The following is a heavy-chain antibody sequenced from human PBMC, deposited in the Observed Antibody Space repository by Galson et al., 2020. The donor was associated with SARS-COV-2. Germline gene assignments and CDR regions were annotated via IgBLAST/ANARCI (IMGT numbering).Heavy chain of an antibody. CDR2: IYPGDSDT. CDR1: GYSFTSYW. CDR3: ARPTLRGGTPSGLFGY. D-gene: IGHD1-1*01. Sequence: GESLKISCKGSGYSFTSYWISWVRQMPGKGLEWMGLIYPGDSDTRYSPSFQGQVTISADKSISTAYLQWSSLKASDTAMYYCARPTLRGGTPSGLFGYWGQGTLVTVSS. J-gene: IGHJ4*02. V-gene: IGHV5-51*01.